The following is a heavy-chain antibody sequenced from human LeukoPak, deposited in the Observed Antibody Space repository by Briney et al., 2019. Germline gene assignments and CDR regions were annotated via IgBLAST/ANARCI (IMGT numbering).Heavy chain of an antibody. CDR3: ARQYYDYVWGSYRDLYYFDY. CDR1: GGSISSSSYY. V-gene: IGHV4-39*01. Sequence: SETLSLTCTVSGGSISSSSYYWGWIRQPPGKGLEWIGSIYYSGNTYYNPCLKSRVTISVDTSKNLFSLKLSSVTAADTAVYYCARQYYDYVWGSYRDLYYFDYWGQGTLVTVSS. D-gene: IGHD3-16*02. CDR2: IYYSGNT. J-gene: IGHJ4*02.